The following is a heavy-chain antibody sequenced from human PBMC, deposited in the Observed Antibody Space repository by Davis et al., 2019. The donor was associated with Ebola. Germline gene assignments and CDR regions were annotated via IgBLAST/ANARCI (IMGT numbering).Heavy chain of an antibody. D-gene: IGHD2-8*01. J-gene: IGHJ6*02. CDR3: AREYGYGMDV. CDR1: GYTFTSYG. V-gene: IGHV1-18*01. CDR2: ISAYNGNT. Sequence: ASVKVSCKASGYTFTSYGISWVRQAPGQGLEWMGWISAYNGNTNYAQKFQGRVTITADESTSTAYMELSSLRSEDTAVYYCAREYGYGMDVWGQGTTVTVSS.